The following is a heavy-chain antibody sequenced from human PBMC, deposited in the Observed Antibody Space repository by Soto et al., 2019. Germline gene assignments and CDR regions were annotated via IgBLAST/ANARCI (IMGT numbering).Heavy chain of an antibody. Sequence: GSLRLSCAASGFTFSSYAMSWVRQAPGKGLEWVSAISGSGGSTYYADSVKGRFTISRDNSKNTLYLQMNSLRAEDTAVYYCAKVSYDFWSGYFVSGYYFDYWGQGTLVTVSS. CDR2: ISGSGGST. D-gene: IGHD3-3*01. CDR1: GFTFSSYA. J-gene: IGHJ4*02. CDR3: AKVSYDFWSGYFVSGYYFDY. V-gene: IGHV3-23*01.